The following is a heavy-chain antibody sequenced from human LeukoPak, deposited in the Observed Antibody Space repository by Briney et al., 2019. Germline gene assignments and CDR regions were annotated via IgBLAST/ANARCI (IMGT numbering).Heavy chain of an antibody. CDR1: GFTVSSNY. D-gene: IGHD6-6*01. J-gene: IGHJ6*02. V-gene: IGHV3-53*01. CDR2: IYSGGST. Sequence: GGSLRLSCAASGFTVSSNYMSWVRQAPGKGLEWVSVIYSGGSTYYADSVKGRFTISRDNSKNTLYLQMNSLTAEDTAVYYCARAYMTPHSSSGYYYYYGMDVWGQGTTVTVSS. CDR3: ARAYMTPHSSSGYYYYYGMDV.